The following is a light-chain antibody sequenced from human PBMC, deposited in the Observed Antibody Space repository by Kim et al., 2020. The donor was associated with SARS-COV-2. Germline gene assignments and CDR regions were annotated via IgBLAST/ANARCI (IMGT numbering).Light chain of an antibody. J-gene: IGKJ4*01. CDR3: QRYATTVS. Sequence: SVLTQSPGNLSLSPGEGATLSCRASQSVNSLFLAWYQQRPGQAPRLVIHGASRRAVGIPDRFSGSGSGTDFTLTISRLEPDDSAVYYCQRYATTVSFGGGTKVDIK. V-gene: IGKV3-20*01. CDR1: QSVNSLF. CDR2: GAS.